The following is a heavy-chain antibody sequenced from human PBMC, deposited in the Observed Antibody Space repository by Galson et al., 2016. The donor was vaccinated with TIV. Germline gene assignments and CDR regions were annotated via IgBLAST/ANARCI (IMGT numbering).Heavy chain of an antibody. CDR2: IYYDGTT. J-gene: IGHJ4*02. D-gene: IGHD3-16*01. Sequence: SETLSLTCTVSGGSISSSTYFWGWIRRPPGKGLEWIGAIYYDGTTYYNPSLKSRVTMSVDASKSQISLRLSSVTAADTSVYFCARHGPWSFYFDSWGQGTLVTVSS. CDR1: GGSISSSTYF. V-gene: IGHV4-39*01. CDR3: ARHGPWSFYFDS.